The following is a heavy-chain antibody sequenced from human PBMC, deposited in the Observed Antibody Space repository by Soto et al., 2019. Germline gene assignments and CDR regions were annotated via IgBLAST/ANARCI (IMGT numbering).Heavy chain of an antibody. Sequence: QVQLVQSGAEVKKPGASVKVSCKASGYTFTSYDINWVRQATGQGLEWMGWMNPDSGNTGHAQKFQGRVTMTRNTSISTVYMELRSLRSEDTAVYCCAIGRHSNTWYYAFGYWGQVTLVTASS. D-gene: IGHD3-16*01. V-gene: IGHV1-8*02. J-gene: IGHJ4*02. CDR3: AIGRHSNTWYYAFGY. CDR1: GYTFTSYD. CDR2: MNPDSGNT.